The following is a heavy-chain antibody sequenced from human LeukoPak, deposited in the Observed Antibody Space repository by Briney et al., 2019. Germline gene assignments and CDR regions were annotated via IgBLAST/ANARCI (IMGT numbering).Heavy chain of an antibody. D-gene: IGHD5-18*01. CDR2: ISSDARTV. J-gene: IGHJ4*02. Sequence: GGSLRLSCAASGFNFRFYIMNWVRQAPGKGLEWISYISSDARTVDYADSVKGRFTISRDNAKNSLYLQMSSLSADDTAVYYCARVASRYGPPNSWGQGTLVTVSS. CDR3: ARVASRYGPPNS. V-gene: IGHV3-48*01. CDR1: GFNFRFYI.